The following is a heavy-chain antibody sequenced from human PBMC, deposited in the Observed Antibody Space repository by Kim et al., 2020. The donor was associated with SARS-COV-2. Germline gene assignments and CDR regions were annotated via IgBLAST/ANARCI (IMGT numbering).Heavy chain of an antibody. CDR3: AKLVYGFPNWFDP. V-gene: IGHV3-23*01. D-gene: IGHD3-10*01. J-gene: IGHJ5*02. Sequence: YADAVKGRFTISRDNAKNTLYLQMNSLRAEDTAVYYCAKLVYGFPNWFDPWGQGTLVTVSS.